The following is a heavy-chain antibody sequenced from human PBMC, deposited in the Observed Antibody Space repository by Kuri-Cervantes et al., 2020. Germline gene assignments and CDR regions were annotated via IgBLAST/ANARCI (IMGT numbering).Heavy chain of an antibody. CDR3: ARGSAVVRGVVARPIYYMDV. CDR1: GYTFTSFS. Sequence: ASVKVSCKASGYTFTSFSMHWVRQAPGQRLEWMGWINTDSGDTKYSQKFQGRVTITRDSSASTAYMNLNSLRSEDTAVYYCARGSAVVRGVVARPIYYMDVWGKGTTVTVSS. J-gene: IGHJ6*03. V-gene: IGHV1-3*04. D-gene: IGHD3-10*01. CDR2: INTDSGDT.